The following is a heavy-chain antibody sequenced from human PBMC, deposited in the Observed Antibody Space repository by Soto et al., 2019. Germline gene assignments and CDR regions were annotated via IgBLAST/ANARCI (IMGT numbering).Heavy chain of an antibody. CDR3: AKDRSSSWSIDY. J-gene: IGHJ4*02. V-gene: IGHV3-30*18. CDR2: ISNDGRNE. Sequence: GGSLRLSCAASGFTFSSYNMHWVRQAPGKGLEWVAVISNDGRNEHYADSVKGRFTVSRDGSKNTLYLQMSSLRTEDTAVYYCAKDRSSSWSIDYWGQGTLVTVSS. CDR1: GFTFSSYN. D-gene: IGHD6-13*01.